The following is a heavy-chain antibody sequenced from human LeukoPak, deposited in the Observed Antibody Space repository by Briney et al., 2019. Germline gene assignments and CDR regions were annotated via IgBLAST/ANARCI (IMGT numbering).Heavy chain of an antibody. CDR3: ARPHTGSYSSSWYYGY. D-gene: IGHD6-13*01. J-gene: IGHJ4*02. Sequence: GGSLRLSCAASGFTFSDYYMSWIRQAPGKGLEWVSYISSSSYTNYADSVKGRFTISRDNAKNSLYLQMNSLRAEDTAVYYCARPHTGSYSSSWYYGYWGQGTLVTVSS. V-gene: IGHV3-11*03. CDR2: ISSSSYT. CDR1: GFTFSDYY.